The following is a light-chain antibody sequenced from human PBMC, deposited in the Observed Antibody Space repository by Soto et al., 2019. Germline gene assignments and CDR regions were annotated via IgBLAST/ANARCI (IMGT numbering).Light chain of an antibody. J-gene: IGKJ4*01. CDR2: GAS. V-gene: IGKV3-15*01. CDR3: QQYNNWPLT. Sequence: EIVMTQSPATLSVSPGERATLSCRASQSVSSNLAWYLQKPGQAPRLLMYGASTRATGIPARFSVSGSGTEFTLTISSLQSEDFAVYYCQQYNNWPLTFGGGTKVEIK. CDR1: QSVSSN.